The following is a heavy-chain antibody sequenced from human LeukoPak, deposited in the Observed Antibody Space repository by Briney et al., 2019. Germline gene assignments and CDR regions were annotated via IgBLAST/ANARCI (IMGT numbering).Heavy chain of an antibody. D-gene: IGHD4/OR15-4a*01. V-gene: IGHV3-23*01. CDR2: ISTDSGST. CDR1: GLTFSNYA. J-gene: IGHJ4*02. CDR3: ASGLYGGVFDN. Sequence: GGSLRLSCVMSGLTFSNYAMNWVRQAPGKGLEWISDISTDSGSTYHIESVRGRFTISRDNSRSTLYLQMNSLRADDTGVYYCASGLYGGVFDNWGQGTLVTLSS.